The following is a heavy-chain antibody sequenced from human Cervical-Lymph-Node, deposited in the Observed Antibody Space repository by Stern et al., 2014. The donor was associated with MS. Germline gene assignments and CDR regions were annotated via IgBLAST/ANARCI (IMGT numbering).Heavy chain of an antibody. D-gene: IGHD4-23*01. CDR3: ARDGRGNFFYFDL. Sequence: VQLVESGAELKTPGSSVRISCKASGGTFTSYAIHWVRQAPGQGPEWMGGIIPMFGTINYAQNFQGRVTISADESTGTAYMELTGLTSEDTAVFYCARDGRGNFFYFDLWGRGTLVTVSS. V-gene: IGHV1-69*01. CDR1: GGTFTSYA. CDR2: IIPMFGTI. J-gene: IGHJ2*01.